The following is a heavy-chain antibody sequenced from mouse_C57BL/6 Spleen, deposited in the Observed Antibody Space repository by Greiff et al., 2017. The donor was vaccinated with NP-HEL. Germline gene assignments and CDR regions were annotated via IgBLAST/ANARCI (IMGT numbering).Heavy chain of an antibody. CDR1: GFTFSDYG. D-gene: IGHD2-4*01. CDR2: ISSGSSTI. CDR3: ARGSTVYYDYDRFAY. V-gene: IGHV5-17*01. Sequence: EVQLVESGGGLVKPGGSLKLSCAASGFTFSDYGMHWVRQAPEKGLEWVAYISSGSSTIYYADTVKGRFTISRDNAKNTLFLQMTSLRSEDTAMYYCARGSTVYYDYDRFAYWGQGTLVTVSA. J-gene: IGHJ3*01.